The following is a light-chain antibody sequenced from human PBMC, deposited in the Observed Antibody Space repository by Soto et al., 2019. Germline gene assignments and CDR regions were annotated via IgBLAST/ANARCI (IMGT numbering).Light chain of an antibody. CDR1: QSVSSSY. CDR3: QQYGSSSWT. V-gene: IGKV3-20*01. Sequence: EIVLTQFPGTLSLSPGERATLSCRASQSVSSSYLAWHQQKPGQAPRLLIYGASSRATGIPDRFSGSGSGTDFTLTISRLEPEDSAVYYCQQYGSSSWTFGQGTKVEIK. J-gene: IGKJ1*01. CDR2: GAS.